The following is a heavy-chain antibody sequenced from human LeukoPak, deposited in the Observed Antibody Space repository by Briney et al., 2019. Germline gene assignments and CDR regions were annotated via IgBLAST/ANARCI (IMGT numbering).Heavy chain of an antibody. CDR2: INHSGST. D-gene: IGHD3-10*01. CDR1: GGSFSGYY. V-gene: IGHV4-34*01. CDR3: ARVGSSGSYFYYYYYGMDV. J-gene: IGHJ6*02. Sequence: PSETLSLTCAVYGGSFSGYYWSWIRQPPGKGLEWIGEINHSGSTNYNPSLKSQVTISVDTSKNQFSLKLSSVTAADTAVYYCARVGSSGSYFYYYYYGMDVWGQGTTVTVSS.